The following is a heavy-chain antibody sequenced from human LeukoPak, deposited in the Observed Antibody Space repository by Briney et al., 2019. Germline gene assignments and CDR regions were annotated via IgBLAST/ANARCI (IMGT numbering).Heavy chain of an antibody. Sequence: GGALQSFSRGAACCFISYLVGGGRQMAGKDGEGRGIIYHGDSDTRYRPSFQGQFTISADKSISTAYLQWSSLKASDTAMYYCARLPYYHDSGYFFDYWGQGTLVTVSS. CDR1: ACCFISYL. D-gene: IGHD3-22*01. V-gene: IGHV5-51*01. J-gene: IGHJ4*02. CDR2: IYHGDSDT. CDR3: ARLPYYHDSGYFFDY.